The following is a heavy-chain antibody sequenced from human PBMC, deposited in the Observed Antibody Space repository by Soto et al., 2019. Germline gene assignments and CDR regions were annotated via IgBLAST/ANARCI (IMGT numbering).Heavy chain of an antibody. CDR1: GFTFSSYA. Sequence: EVQLLDSGGGLAQPGGSLRLSCAASGFTFSSYAMSWVRQAPGRGLEWVSSISGSGGSTYYADSVEGRFTISRDNSRNTLDLHMDSLRVDDTAVYYCAKDRDDSSGWYSWFDPWGQGTLVTVSS. J-gene: IGHJ5*02. D-gene: IGHD6-19*01. CDR2: ISGSGGST. CDR3: AKDRDDSSGWYSWFDP. V-gene: IGHV3-23*01.